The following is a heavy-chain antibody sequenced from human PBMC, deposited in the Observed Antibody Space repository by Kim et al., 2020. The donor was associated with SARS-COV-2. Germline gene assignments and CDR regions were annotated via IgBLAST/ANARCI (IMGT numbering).Heavy chain of an antibody. D-gene: IGHD6-19*01. Sequence: GGSLRLSCAASGFTFSSYWMSWVRQAPGKGLEWVANIKQGGSEKYYVDSVKGRFTISRDNAKNSLYLQMNSLRAEDTAVYYCARDEYSSGWHEGAGSWGQGTLVTVSS. CDR3: ARDEYSSGWHEGAGS. CDR2: IKQGGSEK. CDR1: GFTFSSYW. V-gene: IGHV3-7*01. J-gene: IGHJ4*02.